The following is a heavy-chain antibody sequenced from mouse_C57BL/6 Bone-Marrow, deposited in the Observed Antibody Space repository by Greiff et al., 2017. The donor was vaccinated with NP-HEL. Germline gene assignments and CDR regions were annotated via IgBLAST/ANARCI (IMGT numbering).Heavy chain of an antibody. V-gene: IGHV5-17*01. Sequence: EVQLVESGGGLVKPGGSLKLSCAASGFTFSDYGMHWVRQAPEKGLEWVAYISSGSSTIYYADTVKGRFTISRDNAKNTLFLQMTSLRSEDTAMYYCARRLYGSSHYYAMDYWGQGTSVTVSS. CDR2: ISSGSSTI. D-gene: IGHD1-1*01. CDR3: ARRLYGSSHYYAMDY. CDR1: GFTFSDYG. J-gene: IGHJ4*01.